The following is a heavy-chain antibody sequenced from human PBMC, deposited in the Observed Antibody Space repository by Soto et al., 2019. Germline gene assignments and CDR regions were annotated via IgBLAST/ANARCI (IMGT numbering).Heavy chain of an antibody. J-gene: IGHJ6*02. V-gene: IGHV1-2*02. Sequence: QVQLVQSGAEVKEPGDSVRVSCEASGYTFTAYHIHWVRQAPGQGLEWMGWINPKFGDTTYAQDFQGRVSMTRDMSISTVYMELSRLTSDDTAIYCCARNMDYYYGRGSGNGHGVWCQGTTVTVFS. CDR2: INPKFGDT. CDR3: ARNMDYYYGRGSGNGHGV. D-gene: IGHD3-10*02. CDR1: GYTFTAYH.